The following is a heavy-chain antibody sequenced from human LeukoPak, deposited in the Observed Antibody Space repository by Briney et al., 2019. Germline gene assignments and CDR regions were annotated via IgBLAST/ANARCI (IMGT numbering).Heavy chain of an antibody. CDR3: ARDPVAIAVAGTLDAFDI. V-gene: IGHV1-69*13. CDR2: IIPIFGTA. CDR1: GGAFSSYA. Sequence: SVKVSCKASGGAFSSYAISWVRQAPGQGLEWMGGIIPIFGTANYAQKFQGRVTITADESTSTAYMELSSLRSEDTAVYYCARDPVAIAVAGTLDAFDIWGQGTMVTVSS. J-gene: IGHJ3*02. D-gene: IGHD6-19*01.